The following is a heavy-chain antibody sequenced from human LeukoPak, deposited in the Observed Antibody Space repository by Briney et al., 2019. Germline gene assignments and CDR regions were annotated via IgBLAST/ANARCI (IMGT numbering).Heavy chain of an antibody. Sequence: SQTLSLTCAVSADSISSGGYATGWIRQPPGTGLEWIGHINYSGGTYYNPSLKSRVTMSVDTSKNQFSLRLSSVTAAAPQLYFCAREGGKAPAGNYYYYYLDVWGKGTTVTVSS. D-gene: IGHD6-13*01. CDR3: AREGGKAPAGNYYYYYLDV. CDR1: ADSISSGGYA. J-gene: IGHJ6*03. V-gene: IGHV4-30-4*07. CDR2: INYSGGT.